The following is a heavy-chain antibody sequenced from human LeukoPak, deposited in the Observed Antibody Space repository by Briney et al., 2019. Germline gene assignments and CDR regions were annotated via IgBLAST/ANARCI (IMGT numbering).Heavy chain of an antibody. CDR3: ARDLGYGDYGRWFDP. CDR2: ISAYNGNT. V-gene: IGHV1-18*01. CDR1: GYTFTSYG. Sequence: ASVKVSCKASGYTFTSYGISWVRQAPGQGLEWMGWISAYNGNTNYAQKPQGRVTMTTDTSTSTAYMELRSLRSDDTAVYYCARDLGYGDYGRWFDPWGQGTLVTVSS. J-gene: IGHJ5*02. D-gene: IGHD4-17*01.